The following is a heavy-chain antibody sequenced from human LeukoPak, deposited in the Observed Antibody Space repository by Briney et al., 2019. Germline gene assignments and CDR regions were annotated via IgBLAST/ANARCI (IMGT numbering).Heavy chain of an antibody. CDR2: IYTSGST. Sequence: SQTLSLTCTVSGGSISSGSYYWSWIRQPAGKGLEWIGRIYTSGSTNYNPPLKSRVTISVDTSKNQFSLKLSSVTTAVTAVYYCAGKAEAAGTFDYWGQGSLVTVSS. CDR3: AGKAEAAGTFDY. CDR1: GGSISSGSYY. D-gene: IGHD6-13*01. J-gene: IGHJ4*02. V-gene: IGHV4-61*02.